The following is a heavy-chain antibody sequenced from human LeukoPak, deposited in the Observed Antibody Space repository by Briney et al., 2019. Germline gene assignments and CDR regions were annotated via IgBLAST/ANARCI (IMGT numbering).Heavy chain of an antibody. CDR1: AFTFSSYT. CDR3: AREGRITMVRGFDY. CDR2: ISGSGGTT. V-gene: IGHV3-23*01. D-gene: IGHD3-10*01. Sequence: GGSLRLSCAASAFTFSSYTMSWVRQAPGKGLECVSVISGSGGTTYYADSVDGRFTTSRDNSKNMVYLQMNSLRAEDTAVYYCAREGRITMVRGFDYWGQGTLVTVSS. J-gene: IGHJ4*02.